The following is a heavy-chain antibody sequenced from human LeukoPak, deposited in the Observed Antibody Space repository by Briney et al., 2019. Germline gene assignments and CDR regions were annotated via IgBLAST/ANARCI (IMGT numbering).Heavy chain of an antibody. V-gene: IGHV1-69*13. J-gene: IGHJ3*02. Sequence: SVKVSCKASGYTFTSYAISWVRQAPGQGLEWMGGIIPIFGTANYAQKFQGRVTITADESTSTAYMELSSLRPEDTAVYYCARGGQFHHDAFDIWGQGTMVTVSS. D-gene: IGHD5-12*01. CDR2: IIPIFGTA. CDR3: ARGGQFHHDAFDI. CDR1: GYTFTSYA.